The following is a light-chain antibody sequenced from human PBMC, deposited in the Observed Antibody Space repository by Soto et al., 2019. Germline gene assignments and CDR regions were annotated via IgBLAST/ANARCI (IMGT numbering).Light chain of an antibody. CDR1: TSNIGSHT. J-gene: IGLJ3*02. V-gene: IGLV1-44*01. CDR2: SNY. CDR3: AAWDDSLRGWV. Sequence: QAVVTQPPSASGTPGQRITISCSGSTSNIGSHTLNWYQQLPGTAPILLIYSNYQRPSGVPDRFSGSKSGTSGTLAISGLGAEDEAEYFCAAWDDSLRGWVFGGGTKVTVL.